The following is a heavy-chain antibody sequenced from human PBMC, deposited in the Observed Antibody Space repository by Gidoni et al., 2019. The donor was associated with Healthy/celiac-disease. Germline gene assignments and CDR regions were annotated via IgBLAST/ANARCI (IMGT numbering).Heavy chain of an antibody. V-gene: IGHV1-2*04. J-gene: IGHJ3*02. D-gene: IGHD3-22*01. CDR2: INPNSGGT. CDR1: GYTFTGYY. Sequence: QVQLVQSGAEVKKPGASVQVSCQASGYTFTGYYMHWVRQAPGQGLEWMGWINPNSGGTNYAQKFQGWVTMTRDTSISTAYMELSRLRSDDTAVYYCARDSRSSGFAFDIWGQGTMVTVSS. CDR3: ARDSRSSGFAFDI.